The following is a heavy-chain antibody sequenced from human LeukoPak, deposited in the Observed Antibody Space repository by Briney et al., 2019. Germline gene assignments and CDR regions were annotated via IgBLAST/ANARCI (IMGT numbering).Heavy chain of an antibody. V-gene: IGHV4-31*03. CDR2: IYYRGST. CDR1: GASISSGGYY. CDR3: ARDQGGFSGYDPSYFDY. J-gene: IGHJ4*02. D-gene: IGHD5-12*01. Sequence: PSETLSLTCTVSGASISSGGYYWSWIRQHPGKDLEWIGHIYYRGSTYYNPSLKSRVTISVDTSKNQFSLKLSSVTAADTAVYYCARDQGGFSGYDPSYFDYWGQGTLVTVSS.